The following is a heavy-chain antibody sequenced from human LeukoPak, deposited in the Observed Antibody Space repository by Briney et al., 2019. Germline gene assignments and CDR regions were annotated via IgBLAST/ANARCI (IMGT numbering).Heavy chain of an antibody. D-gene: IGHD2-21*02. CDR3: ARRPYCGGDCYLFDY. CDR2: IKQDGSEK. CDR1: GFTFSKYW. Sequence: GGSLRLSCAASGFTFSKYWMSWVRPAPGKGLEWVANIKQDGSEKYYVDSVKGRFTISRDNAKNSLYLQMNSLRAEDTAVYYCARRPYCGGDCYLFDYWGQGTLVTVSS. V-gene: IGHV3-7*01. J-gene: IGHJ4*02.